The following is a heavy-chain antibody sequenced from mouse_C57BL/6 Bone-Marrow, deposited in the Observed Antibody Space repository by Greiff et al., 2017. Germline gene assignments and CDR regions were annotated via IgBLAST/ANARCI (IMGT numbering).Heavy chain of an antibody. Sequence: QVQLKQPGAELVKPGASVKMSCKASGYTFTSYWITWVKQRPGQGLEWIGDIYPGSGSTNYNEKFKSKATLTVDTSSSTAYMQLSSLTSEDSAVYYCARDYYYGSSFYYYAMDYWGQGTSVTVSS. CDR2: IYPGSGST. J-gene: IGHJ4*01. CDR3: ARDYYYGSSFYYYAMDY. V-gene: IGHV1-55*01. CDR1: GYTFTSYW. D-gene: IGHD1-1*01.